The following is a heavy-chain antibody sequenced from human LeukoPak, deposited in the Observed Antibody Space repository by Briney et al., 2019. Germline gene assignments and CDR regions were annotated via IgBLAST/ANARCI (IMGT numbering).Heavy chain of an antibody. CDR3: ARDRDYVHPYYFDY. D-gene: IGHD4-17*01. J-gene: IGHJ4*02. V-gene: IGHV6-1*01. CDR2: TYYRSKWYN. Sequence: SQTLSLTCAISGDSVSSNSAAWHWIRQSPSRGLEWLGRTYYRSKWYNDYAISVKSRMTINPDTSKNQFSLKLSSVTAADTAVYYCARDRDYVHPYYFDYWGQGTLVTVSS. CDR1: GDSVSSNSAA.